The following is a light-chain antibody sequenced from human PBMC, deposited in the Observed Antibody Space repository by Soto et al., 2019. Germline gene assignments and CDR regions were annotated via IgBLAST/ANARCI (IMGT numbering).Light chain of an antibody. CDR2: LGS. J-gene: IGKJ1*01. CDR1: QSLLHRSGDHY. CDR3: LHALQPPPA. V-gene: IGKV2-28*01. Sequence: EIVLTQSPLSLPVTLGEPASISCRSSQSLLHRSGDHYLDWYLQKPGQSPQLLFYLGSNRATGVPDRFSGSGSGADFTLKISSVEAEDVGVYYCLHALQPPPAFGQGTKVEIK.